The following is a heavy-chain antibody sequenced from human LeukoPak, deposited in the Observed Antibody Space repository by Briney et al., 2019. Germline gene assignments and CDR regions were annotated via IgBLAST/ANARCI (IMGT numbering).Heavy chain of an antibody. CDR3: ARQDSGYGSFDY. V-gene: IGHV4-59*08. D-gene: IGHD5-12*01. J-gene: IGHJ4*02. Sequence: SEPLSLTCTVSGGSISSYYWSWIRQPPGKGLEWIGYIYYSGSTNYNPSLKSRVTISVDTSKNQFSLKLSSVTAADTAVYYCARQDSGYGSFDYWGQGTLVTVSS. CDR1: GGSISSYY. CDR2: IYYSGST.